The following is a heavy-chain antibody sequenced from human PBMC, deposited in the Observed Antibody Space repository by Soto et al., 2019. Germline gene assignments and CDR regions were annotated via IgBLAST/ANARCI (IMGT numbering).Heavy chain of an antibody. CDR1: GFTFSSYS. CDR2: ISSSSSYI. Sequence: EVQLVESGGGLVKPGGSLRLSCAASGFTFSSYSMNWVRQAPGKGLEWVSSISSSSSYIDYADSVKGRFTISRDNAKTSLYLQMNSLRAEDTAVYYCATGQYYYDSSGYRFDIWGQGTMVTVSS. V-gene: IGHV3-21*01. CDR3: ATGQYYYDSSGYRFDI. J-gene: IGHJ3*02. D-gene: IGHD3-22*01.